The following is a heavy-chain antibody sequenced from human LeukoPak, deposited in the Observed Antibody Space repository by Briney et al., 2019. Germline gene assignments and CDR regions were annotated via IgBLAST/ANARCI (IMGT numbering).Heavy chain of an antibody. CDR2: INPNSGGT. V-gene: IGHV1-2*02. CDR3: ARLAHYYGSGSYLDY. J-gene: IGHJ4*02. D-gene: IGHD3-10*01. CDR1: GYTFTGYY. Sequence: ASVKVSCKASGYTFTGYYMHWMRQAPGQGLEWMGWINPNSGGTNYAQKFQGRVTMTRDTSISTAYMELSRLRSDDTAVYYCARLAHYYGSGSYLDYWGQGTLVTVSS.